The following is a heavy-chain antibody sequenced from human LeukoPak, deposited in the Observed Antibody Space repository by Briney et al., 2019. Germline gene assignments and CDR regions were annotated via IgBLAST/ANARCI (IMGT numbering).Heavy chain of an antibody. CDR1: GFTFSSYA. Sequence: GGSLRLSCAASGFTFSSYAMSWVRQAPGKGLAWVSTIRGGSGSTYCADSVQGRFTISRDNSKSTLCLQMNSLRAEDTAVYYCAKQLGYCSDGSCYFPYWGQGTLVTVSS. D-gene: IGHD2-15*01. J-gene: IGHJ4*02. V-gene: IGHV3-23*01. CDR3: AKQLGYCSDGSCYFPY. CDR2: IRGGSGST.